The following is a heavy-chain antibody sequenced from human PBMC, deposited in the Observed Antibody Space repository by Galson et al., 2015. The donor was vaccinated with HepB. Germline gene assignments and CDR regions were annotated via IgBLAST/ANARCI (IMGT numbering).Heavy chain of an antibody. J-gene: IGHJ5*02. D-gene: IGHD2-15*01. CDR2: ISSSSIYM. CDR1: GFTFSSYS. V-gene: IGHV3-21*01. Sequence: SLRLSCAASGFTFSSYSMNWVRRAPGKGLEWVSSISSSSIYMYYADSVKGRFTISRDNARNSLFLQMNSLRAEDTAVYYCARDGGRDIAVVVAPGWFDPWGQGTLVTVSS. CDR3: ARDGGRDIAVVVAPGWFDP.